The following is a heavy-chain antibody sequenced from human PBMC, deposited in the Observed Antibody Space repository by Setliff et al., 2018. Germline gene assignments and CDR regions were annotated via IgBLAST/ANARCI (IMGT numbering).Heavy chain of an antibody. Sequence: PSETLSLTCAVSGGSISSPNWWTWIRQSPGKGLEWIGEINHSGSSNYNPSLKSRVTISIDTSNNQFSLKVTSVTAADTGIYYCARGRNVAARLLDSWGQGARVTVSS. D-gene: IGHD6-6*01. CDR2: INHSGSS. CDR1: GGSISSPNW. CDR3: ARGRNVAARLLDS. J-gene: IGHJ4*02. V-gene: IGHV4-4*02.